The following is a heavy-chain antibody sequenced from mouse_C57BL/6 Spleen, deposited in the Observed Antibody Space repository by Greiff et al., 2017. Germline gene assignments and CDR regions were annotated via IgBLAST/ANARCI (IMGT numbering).Heavy chain of an antibody. D-gene: IGHD1-1*01. V-gene: IGHV1-72*01. Sequence: QVQLQQSGAELVKPGASVKLSCKASGYTFTSYWMHWVKQRPGRGLEWIGWIDPNSGGTKYNEKFKGKATLTVAQPSSTAYMQLSSLTSEHSAVSYCARAYYYGSPYYVDYWGQGTTLTVAA. CDR2: IDPNSGGT. CDR3: ARAYYYGSPYYVDY. J-gene: IGHJ2*01. CDR1: GYTFTSYW.